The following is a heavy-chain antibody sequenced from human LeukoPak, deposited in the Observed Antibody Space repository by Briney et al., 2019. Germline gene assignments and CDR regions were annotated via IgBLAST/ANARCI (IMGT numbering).Heavy chain of an antibody. CDR1: GGTFSSYA. J-gene: IGHJ4*02. D-gene: IGHD2-2*01. CDR3: AREDCSSTSCFDY. Sequence: ASVKVSCRASGGTFSSYAISWVRQAPGQGLEWMGIINPSGGSTSYAQKFQGRVTMTRDTSTSTVYMELSSLRSEDTAVYYCAREDCSSTSCFDYWGQGTLVTVSS. V-gene: IGHV1-46*01. CDR2: INPSGGST.